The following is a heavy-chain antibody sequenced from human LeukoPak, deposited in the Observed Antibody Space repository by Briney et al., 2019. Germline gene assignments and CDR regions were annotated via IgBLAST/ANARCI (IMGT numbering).Heavy chain of an antibody. CDR3: ARGRVSGGWYSDY. D-gene: IGHD6-19*01. J-gene: IGHJ4*02. CDR1: GGTFSSYA. CDR2: ISAYNGNT. V-gene: IGHV1-18*01. Sequence: GASVKVSCKASGGTFSSYAISWVRQASGQGLEWMGWISAYNGNTNYAQKLQGRVTMTTDTSTSTAYMELRSLRSDDTAVYYCARGRVSGGWYSDYWGQGTLVTVSS.